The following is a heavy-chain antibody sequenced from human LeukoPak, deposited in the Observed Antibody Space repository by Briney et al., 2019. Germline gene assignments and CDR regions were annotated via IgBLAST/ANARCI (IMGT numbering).Heavy chain of an antibody. Sequence: GGSLRLSCAASGFTFSDYGMSWVRQAPGKGLEWVSTLIGRGGSTYYADSVKGRVTISRDNSKNTLYLQMNSLRGEDTAVYYCAKGLTNSGSGSYYYDYWGQGALVTVSS. J-gene: IGHJ4*02. CDR3: AKGLTNSGSGSYYYDY. CDR1: GFTFSDYG. CDR2: LIGRGGST. V-gene: IGHV3-23*01. D-gene: IGHD3-10*01.